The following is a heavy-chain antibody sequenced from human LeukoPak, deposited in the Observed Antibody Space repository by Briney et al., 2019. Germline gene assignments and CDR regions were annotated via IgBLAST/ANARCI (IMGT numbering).Heavy chain of an antibody. Sequence: GGSLRLSCAASGFTFDDYAMHWVRHAPGKGLEWVSAISGSGGSTYYADSVKGRFTISRDNSKNTLYLQMNSLRAEDTAVYYCAKDGVSTVTTYYFDYWGQGTLVTVSS. CDR2: ISGSGGST. J-gene: IGHJ4*02. CDR1: GFTFDDYA. D-gene: IGHD4-17*01. CDR3: AKDGVSTVTTYYFDY. V-gene: IGHV3-23*01.